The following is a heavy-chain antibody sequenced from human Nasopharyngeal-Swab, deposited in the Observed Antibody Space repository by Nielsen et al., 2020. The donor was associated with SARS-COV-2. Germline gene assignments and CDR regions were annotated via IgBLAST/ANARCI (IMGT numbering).Heavy chain of an antibody. CDR3: ARGDYDILTGYLGGPPNYYFDY. CDR1: GGTFSSYA. Sequence: SVKVFCKASGGTFSSYAISWVRQAPGQGLEWMGGIIPIFGTANYAQKFQGRVTITADESTSTAYMELSSLRSEDTAVYYCARGDYDILTGYLGGPPNYYFDYWGQGTLVTVSS. CDR2: IIPIFGTA. D-gene: IGHD3-9*01. J-gene: IGHJ4*02. V-gene: IGHV1-69*13.